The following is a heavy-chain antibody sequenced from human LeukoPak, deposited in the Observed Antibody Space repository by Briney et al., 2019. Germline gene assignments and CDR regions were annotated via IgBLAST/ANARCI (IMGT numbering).Heavy chain of an antibody. D-gene: IGHD2-2*01. J-gene: IGHJ4*02. V-gene: IGHV1-2*02. CDR3: ASGGDIVVVPAAGVDY. CDR1: GGAFRSYA. CDR2: INPNSGGT. Sequence: ASVKVSCKTSGGAFRSYAISWVRQAPGQGLEWMGWINPNSGGTNYAQKFQGRVTMTRDTSISTAYMELSRLRSDDTAVYYCASGGDIVVVPAAGVDYWGQGTLVTVSS.